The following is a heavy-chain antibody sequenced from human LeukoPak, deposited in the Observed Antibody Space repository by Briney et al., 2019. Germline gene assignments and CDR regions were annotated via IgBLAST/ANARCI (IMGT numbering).Heavy chain of an antibody. CDR1: GFTLVNSS. V-gene: IGHV1-58*01. J-gene: IGHJ4*02. D-gene: IGHD1-26*01. Sequence: SVKVSCKASGFTLVNSSVHWVRQARGQSLEWIGWIVDGSGDARYAQRFQERLTITRDKSTSTAYMELSSLRSEDTAVYYCAADRHLGATTGFGFWGQGTLVTVSS. CDR2: IVDGSGDA. CDR3: AADRHLGATTGFGF.